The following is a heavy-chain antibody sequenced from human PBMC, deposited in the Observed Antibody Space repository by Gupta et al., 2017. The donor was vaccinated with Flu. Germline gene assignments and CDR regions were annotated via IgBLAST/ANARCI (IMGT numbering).Heavy chain of an antibody. CDR2: IKEDGSVK. CDR3: AKNRGWQQFDY. Sequence: EVELVESGGGLVQTGGSMRICCAASGFPFRNYWMAWVRPAPGKGLEWVANIKEDGSVKNYVDSVKGRFTISRDNAKNSVYLQMNSLRVDDTAVYYCAKNRGWQQFDYWGQGTLVTVSS. V-gene: IGHV3-7*01. J-gene: IGHJ4*02. D-gene: IGHD5-24*01. CDR1: GFPFRNYW.